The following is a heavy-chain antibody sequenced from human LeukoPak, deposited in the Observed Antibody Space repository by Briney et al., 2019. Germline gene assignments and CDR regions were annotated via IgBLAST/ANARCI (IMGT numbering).Heavy chain of an antibody. J-gene: IGHJ6*03. CDR3: AKVMKGSERLTMVRGVIIKTAGLYYMDV. V-gene: IGHV3-23*01. Sequence: GGSLRLSCAASGFTLSSYAMSWVRQAPGEGLEWVSSISASGGSTNYADSVNGRFTTSRDNSKNTVYLQMNSLRAEDTAVYYCAKVMKGSERLTMVRGVIIKTAGLYYMDVWGKGTTVTVSS. CDR2: ISASGGST. D-gene: IGHD3-10*01. CDR1: GFTLSSYA.